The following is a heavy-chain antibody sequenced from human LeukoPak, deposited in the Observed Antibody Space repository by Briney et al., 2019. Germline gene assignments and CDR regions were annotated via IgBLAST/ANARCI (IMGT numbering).Heavy chain of an antibody. D-gene: IGHD3-22*01. V-gene: IGHV4-59*01. J-gene: IGHJ5*02. CDR1: GGSINSYY. Sequence: SETLSLTCTVSGGSINSYYWSWIRQPPGKGLQWIGCIHYSGSTNYNSSLKSRVTISVDTSKNQFSLKLSSVTAADTAVYYCARDLPYYYDSSGYYRYNWFDPWGQGTLVTVSS. CDR2: IHYSGST. CDR3: ARDLPYYYDSSGYYRYNWFDP.